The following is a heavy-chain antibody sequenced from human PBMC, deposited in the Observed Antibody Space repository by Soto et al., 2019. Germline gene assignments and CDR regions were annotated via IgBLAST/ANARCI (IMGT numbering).Heavy chain of an antibody. J-gene: IGHJ5*02. CDR2: IYYSGST. Sequence: SETLSLTCTVSGGSISSYYWNWIRQPPGKGLEWIGYIYYSGSTDYNPSLKSRVTISVDTSKNQFSLKLSSVTAADTAVYYCARVIGGNWFDPWGQGTLVTVS. V-gene: IGHV4-59*01. CDR3: ARVIGGNWFDP. CDR1: GGSISSYY. D-gene: IGHD2-15*01.